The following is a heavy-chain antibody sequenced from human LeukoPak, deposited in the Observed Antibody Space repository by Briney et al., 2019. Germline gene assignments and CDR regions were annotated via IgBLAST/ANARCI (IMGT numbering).Heavy chain of an antibody. CDR3: ARGILRDYYDSSGFYHRGGVGY. J-gene: IGHJ4*02. Sequence: SETLSLTCAVYGGSFSGYYWSWIRQPPGKGLEWIGRIYTSGPMNYNASLKSRVRISVETSKNQFSLRLSSVTAADTAVYFCARGILRDYYDSSGFYHRGGVGYWGQGTLVTVSS. V-gene: IGHV4-59*10. CDR1: GGSFSGYY. D-gene: IGHD3-22*01. CDR2: IYTSGPM.